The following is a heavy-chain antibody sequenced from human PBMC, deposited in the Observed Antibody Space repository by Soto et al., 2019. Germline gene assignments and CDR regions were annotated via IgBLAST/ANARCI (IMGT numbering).Heavy chain of an antibody. J-gene: IGHJ4*02. CDR3: ARQFYGPYYFDY. CDR2: IIPIFGTA. CDR1: GGTFSSYA. V-gene: IGHV1-69*13. D-gene: IGHD4-17*01. Sequence: ASVKVSCKASGGTFSSYAISWVRQAPGQGLEWMGGIIPIFGTANYAQKFQGRVTITADESTSTAYMELSSLRSEDTAVYYCARQFYGPYYFDYWGQGTLVTVSS.